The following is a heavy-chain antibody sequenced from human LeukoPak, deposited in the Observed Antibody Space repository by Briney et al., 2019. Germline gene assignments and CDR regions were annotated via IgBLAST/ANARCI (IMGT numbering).Heavy chain of an antibody. CDR1: GYSFTDYY. CDR3: ARDHKLLWSYFDY. V-gene: IGHV1-18*04. J-gene: IGHJ4*02. D-gene: IGHD2-2*01. CDR2: ISVYNGNT. Sequence: ASVKVSCKASGYSFTDYYINWVRQAPGQGLEWMGWISVYNGNTNYAQKLQGRVTMTTDTSTSTAYMELRSLRSDDTAVYYCARDHKLLWSYFDYWGQGTLVTVSS.